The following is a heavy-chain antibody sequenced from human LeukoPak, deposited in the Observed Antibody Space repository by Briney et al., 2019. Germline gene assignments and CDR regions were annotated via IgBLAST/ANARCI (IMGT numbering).Heavy chain of an antibody. Sequence: ASVKVSCKASGYTFTAYHIHWVRQAPGQGLEWMGRINPNSGGTNFAQKFQGRVTMTRDTSISTAYMELSRLSSDDTAVYYCARDSSSSWTSFDYWGQGTLVTVSS. D-gene: IGHD6-13*01. CDR2: INPNSGGT. CDR3: ARDSSSSWTSFDY. CDR1: GYTFTAYH. V-gene: IGHV1-2*06. J-gene: IGHJ4*02.